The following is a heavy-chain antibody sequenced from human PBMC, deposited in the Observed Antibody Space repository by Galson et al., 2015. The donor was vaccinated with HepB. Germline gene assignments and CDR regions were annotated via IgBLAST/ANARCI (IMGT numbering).Heavy chain of an antibody. J-gene: IGHJ4*02. CDR3: AREGRKTKLRYFDWSPRWEGFDY. V-gene: IGHV1-46*03. Sequence: SVKVSCKASGYTFTSYYMHWVRQAPGQGLEWMGIINPSGGSTSYAQKFQGRVTMTRDTSTSTVYMELSSLRSEDTAVYYCAREGRKTKLRYFDWSPRWEGFDYWGQGTLVTVSS. D-gene: IGHD3-9*01. CDR1: GYTFTSYY. CDR2: INPSGGST.